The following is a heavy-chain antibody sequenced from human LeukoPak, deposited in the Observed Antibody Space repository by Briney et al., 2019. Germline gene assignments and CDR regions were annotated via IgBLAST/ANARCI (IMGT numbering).Heavy chain of an antibody. V-gene: IGHV4-38-2*02. CDR2: IYYSGST. J-gene: IGHJ6*03. CDR3: ARQRVRVRGVSPYYYYYYMDV. CDR1: GYSISINYY. D-gene: IGHD3-10*01. Sequence: SETLSLTCTVSGYSISINYYWGWIRQPPGKGLEWIGSIYYSGSTYYNPSLKSRVTISVDTSKNQFSLKLSSVTAADTAVYYCARQRVRVRGVSPYYYYYYMDVWGKGTTVTVSS.